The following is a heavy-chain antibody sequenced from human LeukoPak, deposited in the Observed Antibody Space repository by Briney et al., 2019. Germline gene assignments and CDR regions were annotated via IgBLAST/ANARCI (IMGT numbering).Heavy chain of an antibody. CDR2: ISYDGSNK. CDR3: AKGSSSSRPYYFDY. V-gene: IGHV3-30*18. CDR1: GFTFSSYG. D-gene: IGHD6-6*01. J-gene: IGHJ4*02. Sequence: PGRSLRLSCADSGFTFSSYGMHWVRQAPGKGLEWVAVISYDGSNKYYADSVKGRFTISRDNSESTLYLQMNSLRAEDTATYYCAKGSSSSRPYYFDYWGQGTLVTVFS.